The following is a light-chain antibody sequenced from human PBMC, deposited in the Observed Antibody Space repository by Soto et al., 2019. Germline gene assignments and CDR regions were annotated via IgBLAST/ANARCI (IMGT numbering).Light chain of an antibody. Sequence: QSVLAQPASVSGSPGQSITISCTGTSTDVGAYNYVAWYQQHPGKAPKLIIYEVTNRPSGVSYRFSASKSGNTASLTISGLHSEEQADYYCISYTGKSASYVFGTGTKVTVL. J-gene: IGLJ1*01. CDR2: EVT. CDR1: STDVGAYNY. V-gene: IGLV2-14*01. CDR3: ISYTGKSASYV.